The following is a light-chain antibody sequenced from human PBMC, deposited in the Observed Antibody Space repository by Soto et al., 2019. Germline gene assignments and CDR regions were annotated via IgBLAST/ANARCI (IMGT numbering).Light chain of an antibody. CDR2: DIN. CDR1: SSDVGNYIF. J-gene: IGLJ1*01. Sequence: QSALTQPASVSGSPGQSITISCTGTSSDVGNYIFVSWYRQHPGKAPKLLIYDINNRPSGVSNRFSGSKSGNTASLPISVLHAEDEADYYCVSYTPRAAYDFGTGTKLTFL. CDR3: VSYTPRAAYD. V-gene: IGLV2-14*01.